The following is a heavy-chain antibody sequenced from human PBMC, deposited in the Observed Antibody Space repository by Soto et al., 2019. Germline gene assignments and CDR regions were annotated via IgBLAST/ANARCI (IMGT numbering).Heavy chain of an antibody. D-gene: IGHD2-15*01. J-gene: IGHJ3*02. CDR1: GYTSTTYY. V-gene: IGHV1-46*01. CDR3: ARGEKGWSTLLDI. CDR2: IHPSGGIT. Sequence: GASVKVSCKASGYTSTTYYIHWVRQAPGQGLEWMGIIHPSGGITNYAQKFQGRVTMTRDTSTNTDYMELSRLRSDDTAVYYCARGEKGWSTLLDIWGQGTMVTVSS.